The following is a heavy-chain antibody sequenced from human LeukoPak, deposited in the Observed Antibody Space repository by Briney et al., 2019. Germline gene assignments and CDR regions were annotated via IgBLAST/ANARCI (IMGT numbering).Heavy chain of an antibody. D-gene: IGHD6-13*01. CDR3: ARGTAAGTSYYYYYMDV. CDR2: ISSSSSYI. Sequence: PGGSLRLSCAASGFTFSGYTINWVRQAPGKGLEWVSSISSSSSYIYYADSVKGRFTISRDNAKNSLYLQMNSLRAEDTAVYYCARGTAAGTSYYYYYMDVWGKGTTVTVSS. V-gene: IGHV3-21*01. J-gene: IGHJ6*03. CDR1: GFTFSGYT.